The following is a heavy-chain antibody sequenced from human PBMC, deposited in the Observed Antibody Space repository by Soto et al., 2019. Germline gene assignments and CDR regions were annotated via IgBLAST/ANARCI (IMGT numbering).Heavy chain of an antibody. CDR1: GFTFSNAS. J-gene: IGHJ4*02. Sequence: PGGPLRLSCAASGFTFSNASISRVRQGPGKGMEWVGRIKTIADGGTADYAAPVKGRFTISRDDSKNTLYLQVNSLKPEDTAVYYCTTAPIIVAVGAPSDYWGQGTLVTVSS. CDR2: IKTIADGGTA. V-gene: IGHV3-15*01. D-gene: IGHD2-15*01. CDR3: TTAPIIVAVGAPSDY.